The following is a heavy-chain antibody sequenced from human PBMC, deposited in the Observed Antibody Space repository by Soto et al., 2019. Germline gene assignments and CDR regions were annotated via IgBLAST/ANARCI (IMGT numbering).Heavy chain of an antibody. D-gene: IGHD3-10*01. CDR3: ARDGHRGPSDAFDV. CDR1: GFSSSNYE. Sequence: GGSLRLSCTASGFSSSNYEMNWIRQAPGKGLEWVAHISTTGTSPYYADSVRGRFTVSRDTANNSIYLQMNSLRAEDTALYYCARDGHRGPSDAFDVWGQGTMVTVSS. V-gene: IGHV3-48*03. J-gene: IGHJ3*01. CDR2: ISTTGTSP.